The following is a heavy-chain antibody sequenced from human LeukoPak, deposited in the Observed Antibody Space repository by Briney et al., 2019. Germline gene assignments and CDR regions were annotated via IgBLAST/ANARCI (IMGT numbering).Heavy chain of an antibody. Sequence: GGSLRLSCAASGLTFSNAWMSWVRQAPGKGLEWVGRIKRKSDGGTTDYAAPVKGRFTVSRDDSKNTLYLQMNSLKSEDTAVYYCTTELDIRPNHYWGQGTLVTVSS. D-gene: IGHD3-22*01. CDR1: GLTFSNAW. CDR2: IKRKSDGGTT. J-gene: IGHJ4*02. CDR3: TTELDIRPNHY. V-gene: IGHV3-15*01.